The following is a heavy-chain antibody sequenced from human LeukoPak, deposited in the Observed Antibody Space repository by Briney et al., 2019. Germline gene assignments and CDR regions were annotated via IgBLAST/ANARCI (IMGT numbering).Heavy chain of an antibody. D-gene: IGHD3-10*01. CDR2: ISHDGSHK. V-gene: IGHV3-30*04. Sequence: TGGSLRLSCVASGFTFRSYAMHWVRQAPGKGLEWVTIISHDGSHKHFADSVKGRFTISRDNSKNMMYLQMNSLRAEDTAVYYCARDFWFGESGTGGYFDYWGQGTLVTVSS. CDR3: ARDFWFGESGTGGYFDY. CDR1: GFTFRSYA. J-gene: IGHJ4*02.